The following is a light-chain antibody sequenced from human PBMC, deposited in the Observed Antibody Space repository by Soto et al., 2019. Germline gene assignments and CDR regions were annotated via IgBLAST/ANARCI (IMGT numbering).Light chain of an antibody. CDR3: QQDGSPTT. CDR1: QSVTCSY. Sequence: EVVFTQSPCTVSLSPGERATLSCWASQSVTCSYLAWYQQKPGQAPRLLISGASSRATGIPDRCSGSGSGTYFTLTISILPQDVLAEYYQQQDGSPTTFGQGTKVDNK. CDR2: GAS. V-gene: IGKV3-20*01. J-gene: IGKJ1*01.